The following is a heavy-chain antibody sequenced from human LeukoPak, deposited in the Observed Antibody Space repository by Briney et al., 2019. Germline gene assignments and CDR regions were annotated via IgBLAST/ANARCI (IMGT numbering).Heavy chain of an antibody. CDR3: ATYYDISGYRFDY. Sequence: SETLSLTCTVSGGSIRSSYYYWGWIRQPPGKGLEWIGSIYDSGSTYYNPSLKSRVTISVDTSKNQFSLKLNSVTAADTAVYYCATYYDISGYRFDYWGQGTLVTVSS. D-gene: IGHD3-22*01. CDR1: GGSIRSSYYY. J-gene: IGHJ4*02. V-gene: IGHV4-39*07. CDR2: IYDSGST.